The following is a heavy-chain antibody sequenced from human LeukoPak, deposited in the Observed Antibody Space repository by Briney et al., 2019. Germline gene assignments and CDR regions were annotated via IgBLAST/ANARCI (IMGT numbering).Heavy chain of an antibody. CDR1: GFTFSSYT. Sequence: PGGSLRLSCAASGFTFSSYTMIWVRQAPGKGLEWVSAISGSGDSTSYADSVKGRFTISRDNSKNTLYLQMNSLRAEDTAVYYCAKAPVLYYFDYWGQGTLVTVSS. CDR2: ISGSGDST. J-gene: IGHJ4*02. V-gene: IGHV3-23*01. CDR3: AKAPVLYYFDY. D-gene: IGHD2-8*01.